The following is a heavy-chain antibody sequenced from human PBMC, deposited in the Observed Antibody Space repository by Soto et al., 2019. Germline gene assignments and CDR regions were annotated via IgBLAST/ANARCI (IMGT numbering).Heavy chain of an antibody. D-gene: IGHD2-2*01. J-gene: IGHJ6*03. CDR2: MNPNSGNT. Sequence: QVQLVQSGAEVKKPGASVKVSCRASGYTFISYDINWVQQATGQGPEWMGWMNPNSGNTGYAQKFQGRVTMSRNTSISTAYMELSSLTSDDTAVYYCARAVPAAKLNMDVWGKGTTVTVSS. V-gene: IGHV1-8*01. CDR1: GYTFISYD. CDR3: ARAVPAAKLNMDV.